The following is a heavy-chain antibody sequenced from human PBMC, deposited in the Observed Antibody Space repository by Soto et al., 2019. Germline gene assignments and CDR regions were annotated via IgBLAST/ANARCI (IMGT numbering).Heavy chain of an antibody. CDR1: GFSFFSYA. CDR2: ISGSGGHT. J-gene: IGHJ5*02. CDR3: AKIEMGWFAH. D-gene: IGHD2-8*01. Sequence: GSLRLSCKASGFSFFSYAMSWVRQAPGKGLEWVSTISGSGGHTYYADSVKGRFIVSRDNSENTVSLQMGSLRADDTALYFCAKIEMGWFAHWGQGSQVTVSS. V-gene: IGHV3-23*01.